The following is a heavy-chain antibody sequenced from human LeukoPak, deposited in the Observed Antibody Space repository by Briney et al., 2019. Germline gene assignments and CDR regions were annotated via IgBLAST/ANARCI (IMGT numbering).Heavy chain of an antibody. Sequence: PGGSLRLSCVASGFTFTGYAMSWVRQAPGKGLEWMSGISGRSGSTYYAQSVKGRFTISRDNSKNTLYLQMSSLRAEDTAVYYCAKGKVPAAISTADYWGQGTLVTVSS. CDR2: ISGRSGST. V-gene: IGHV3-23*01. J-gene: IGHJ4*02. CDR1: GFTFTGYA. D-gene: IGHD2-2*01. CDR3: AKGKVPAAISTADY.